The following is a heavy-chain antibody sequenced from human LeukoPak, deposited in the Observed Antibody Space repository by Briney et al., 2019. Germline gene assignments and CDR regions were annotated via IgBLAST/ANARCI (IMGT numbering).Heavy chain of an antibody. CDR2: IYYSGST. CDR3: ASSQITMFRGVIMLDAFDI. Sequence: SQTLSLTCTVSGGSISSGGYYWSWIRQHPGKGLEWIGYIYYSGSTYYNPSLKSRVTISVDTSKNQFSLRLSSVTTADTAVYYCASSQITMFRGVIMLDAFDIWGQGTMVTVSS. D-gene: IGHD3-10*01. J-gene: IGHJ3*02. V-gene: IGHV4-31*03. CDR1: GGSISSGGYY.